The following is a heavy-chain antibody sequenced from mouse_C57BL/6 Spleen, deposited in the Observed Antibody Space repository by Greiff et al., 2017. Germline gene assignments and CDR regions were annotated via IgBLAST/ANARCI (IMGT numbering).Heavy chain of an antibody. Sequence: VKLQQPGAELVRPGSSVKLSCKASGYTFTSYWMHWVKQRPIQGLEWIGNIDPSDSETHYNQKFKDKATLTVDKSSSTAYMQLSSLTSEDSAVYYCARSGYYGSSNWYFDVWGTGTTVTVSS. J-gene: IGHJ1*03. CDR2: IDPSDSET. V-gene: IGHV1-52*01. D-gene: IGHD1-1*01. CDR3: ARSGYYGSSNWYFDV. CDR1: GYTFTSYW.